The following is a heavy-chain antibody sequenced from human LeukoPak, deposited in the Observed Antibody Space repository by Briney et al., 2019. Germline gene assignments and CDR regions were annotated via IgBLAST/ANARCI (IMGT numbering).Heavy chain of an antibody. V-gene: IGHV4-39*01. J-gene: IGHJ4*02. CDR3: ARRVESYDSSGYYYGGFDY. CDR1: GGSISSSSYY. D-gene: IGHD3-22*01. CDR2: IYYSGST. Sequence: PSETLSLTCSVSGGSISSSSYYWGWLRQPPGKGLEWIGSIYYSGSTYYNPSLKSRVTISVDTSKNQFSLKLSSVTAADTAVYYCARRVESYDSSGYYYGGFDYWGQGTLVTVSS.